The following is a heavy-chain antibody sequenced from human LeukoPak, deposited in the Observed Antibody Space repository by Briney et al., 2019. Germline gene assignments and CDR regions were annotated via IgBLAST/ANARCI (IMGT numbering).Heavy chain of an antibody. V-gene: IGHV3-53*01. CDR2: IYIDGTT. CDR3: AKLPYSSSWYYFDY. Sequence: GGSLRLSCAASGFIVSHNYMTWVRQAPGKGLEWISVIYIDGTTYYADSVKGRFTISRDQANNTLYLQMNTLRDEDTAVYYCAKLPYSSSWYYFDYWGQGTLVTVSS. D-gene: IGHD6-13*01. CDR1: GFIVSHNY. J-gene: IGHJ4*02.